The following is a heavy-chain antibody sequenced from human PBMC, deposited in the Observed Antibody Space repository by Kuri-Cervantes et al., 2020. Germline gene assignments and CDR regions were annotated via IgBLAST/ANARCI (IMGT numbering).Heavy chain of an antibody. CDR1: GFSLSTSGVG. J-gene: IGHJ3*02. V-gene: IGHV2-70*01. CDR2: IDWDDDK. Sequence: SGPTLVKPTQTLTLTCTFSGFSLSTSGVGVGWIRQPPGKALEWLALIDWDDDKYYSTSLKTRLTISKDISKNQVVLTMTNMDPVDTATYFCARSEHMSDAFDIWGQGTMVTVSS. D-gene: IGHD1/OR15-1a*01. CDR3: ARSEHMSDAFDI.